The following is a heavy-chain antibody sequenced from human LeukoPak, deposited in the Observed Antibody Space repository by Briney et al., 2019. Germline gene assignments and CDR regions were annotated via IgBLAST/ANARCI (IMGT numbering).Heavy chain of an antibody. J-gene: IGHJ4*02. Sequence: PGGSLRLSCAASGFTFSDYSMNWVRQAPGKGLEWVSSISSGSSYTYYADSVRGRFTISRDNAKNSLYLQMNSLRVEDTAVYYCATDRKQQIGGDFDYWGQGTLVTVSS. D-gene: IGHD6-13*01. CDR3: ATDRKQQIGGDFDY. CDR1: GFTFSDYS. V-gene: IGHV3-21*01. CDR2: ISSGSSYT.